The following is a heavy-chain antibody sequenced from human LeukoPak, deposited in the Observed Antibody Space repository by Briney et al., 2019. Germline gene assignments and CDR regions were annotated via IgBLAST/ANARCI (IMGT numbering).Heavy chain of an antibody. D-gene: IGHD6-19*01. CDR2: ISSRSKNV. CDR3: ARDYHNSGWNWFDP. V-gene: IGHV3-21*01. CDR1: GFAFSDYT. Sequence: PGGSLRLSCAASGFAFSDYTINWVRQAPGKGLEWISSISSRSKNVYYADSVRGRFIISRDNAKNSLFLQMNGLRAEDTAFYYCARDYHNSGWNWFDPWGQGTLVTVSS. J-gene: IGHJ5*02.